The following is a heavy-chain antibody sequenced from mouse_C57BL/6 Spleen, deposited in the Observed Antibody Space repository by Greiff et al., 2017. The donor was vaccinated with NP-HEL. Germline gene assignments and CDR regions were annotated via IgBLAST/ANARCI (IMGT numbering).Heavy chain of an antibody. V-gene: IGHV1-78*01. CDR1: GYTFTDHT. Sequence: VQLQESDAELVKPGASVKISCTVSGYTFTDHTIHWMKQTPEQGLEWIGYIYPRDGSTKYNEKFKGKATLTADKSSSTAYMQLNSLTSEDSAVYFCARSGSQTAYYSNYVDYWGQGTTLTVSS. CDR3: ARSGSQTAYYSNYVDY. D-gene: IGHD2-5*01. CDR2: IYPRDGST. J-gene: IGHJ2*01.